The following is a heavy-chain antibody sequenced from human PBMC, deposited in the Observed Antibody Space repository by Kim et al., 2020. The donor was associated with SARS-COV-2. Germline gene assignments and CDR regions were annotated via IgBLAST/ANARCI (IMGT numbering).Heavy chain of an antibody. V-gene: IGHV4-59*01. CDR3: ARVLEGYSSGWYEDY. J-gene: IGHJ4*02. Sequence: PSLKRRVTISVDTSKNQFSLKLRSVTAADTAVYYCARVLEGYSSGWYEDYWGQGTLVTVSS. D-gene: IGHD6-19*01.